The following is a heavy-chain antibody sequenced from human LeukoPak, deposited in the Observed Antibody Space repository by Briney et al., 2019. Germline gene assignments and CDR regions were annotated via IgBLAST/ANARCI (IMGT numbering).Heavy chain of an antibody. CDR1: GGSMSTYY. J-gene: IGHJ4*02. CDR3: ARVVYSGSWGYFDY. V-gene: IGHV4-59*01. D-gene: IGHD3-10*01. CDR2: IYYSGST. Sequence: ASETLSLTCTVSGGSMSTYYWSWIRQSPRKGLEWIGYIYYSGSTSYNPSLKSRLTISIDTSKTQFYLKLSSVTAADTAVYYCARVVYSGSWGYFDYWGQGILVTVSS.